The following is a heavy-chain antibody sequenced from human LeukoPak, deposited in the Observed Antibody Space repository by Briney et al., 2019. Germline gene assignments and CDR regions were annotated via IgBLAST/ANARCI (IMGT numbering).Heavy chain of an antibody. CDR1: GGSISSYY. CDR3: ARHRQITVVNGEFGY. J-gene: IGHJ4*01. V-gene: IGHV4-4*07. Sequence: SETLSLTCTVSGGSISSYYWSWIRQPAGKELEGIGRIYTSGSTNYNPSLKSRVTMSADTSKNQFSLKLSSVTAADTAVYYCARHRQITVVNGEFGYWGQGTLVTVSS. D-gene: IGHD4-23*01. CDR2: IYTSGST.